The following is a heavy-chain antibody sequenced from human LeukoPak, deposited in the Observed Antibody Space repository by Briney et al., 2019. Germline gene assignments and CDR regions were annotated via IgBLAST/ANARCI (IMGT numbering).Heavy chain of an antibody. J-gene: IGHJ1*01. CDR1: GFTFSSYS. V-gene: IGHV3-21*01. CDR2: ISSSSSYI. D-gene: IGHD2-15*01. Sequence: GGSLRLSCAASGFTFSSYSMNWVRQAPGKGLEWVSSISSSSSYIYYADSVKGRFTISRDNAKNSLYLQMNSLRAEDMAVYYCARDSAVDCSGGSCYSDFQHWGQGTLVTVSS. CDR3: ARDSAVDCSGGSCYSDFQH.